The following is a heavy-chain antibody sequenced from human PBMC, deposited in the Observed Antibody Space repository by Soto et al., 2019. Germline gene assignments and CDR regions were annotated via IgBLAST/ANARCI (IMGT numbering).Heavy chain of an antibody. D-gene: IGHD6-6*01. CDR3: ARPEYSSSSYGMDV. CDR2: ISSSSSTI. Sequence: GGSLRLSCAASGFTFTTAWINWVRQAPGKGLEWVSYISSSSSTIYYADSVKGRFTISRDNAKNSLYLQMNSLRDEDTAVYYCARPEYSSSSYGMDVWGQGTTVTVSS. CDR1: GFTFTTAW. V-gene: IGHV3-48*02. J-gene: IGHJ6*02.